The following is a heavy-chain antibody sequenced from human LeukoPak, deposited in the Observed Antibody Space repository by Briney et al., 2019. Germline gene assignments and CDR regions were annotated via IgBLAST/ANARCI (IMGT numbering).Heavy chain of an antibody. CDR1: GYTFTSYY. CDR2: INPSGGST. D-gene: IGHD6-6*01. CDR3: ARGRSIAARSHPHDY. Sequence: ASVKVPCKASGYTFTSYYMHWVRQAPGQGLEWMGIINPSGGSTSYAQKFQGRVTMTRDTSTSTVYMELSSLRSEETAVYYCARGRSIAARSHPHDYWGQGTLVTVSS. V-gene: IGHV1-46*01. J-gene: IGHJ4*02.